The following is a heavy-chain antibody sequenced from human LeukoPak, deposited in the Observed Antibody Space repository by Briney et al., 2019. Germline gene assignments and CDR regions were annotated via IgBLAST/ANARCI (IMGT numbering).Heavy chain of an antibody. CDR1: GDSVSSNSAA. CDR3: AREGVGVGAIYNWFDP. Sequence: SQTLSLTCAISGDSVSSNSAAWNWIRQSPSGGLEWLGRTYYRSKWYNDYAVSVKSRITINPDTSKNQFSLQLNSVTPEDTAVYYCAREGVGVGAIYNWFDPWGQGTLVTVSS. D-gene: IGHD1-26*01. J-gene: IGHJ5*02. CDR2: TYYRSKWYN. V-gene: IGHV6-1*01.